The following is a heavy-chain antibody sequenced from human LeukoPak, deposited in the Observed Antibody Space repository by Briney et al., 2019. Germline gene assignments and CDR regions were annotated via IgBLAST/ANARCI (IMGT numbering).Heavy chain of an antibody. D-gene: IGHD2-15*01. CDR1: GGSFSGYY. V-gene: IGHV4-34*01. Sequence: SETLALTCAVYGGSFSGYYWSWIRQPPGKGLDWIGEINHSGSTNYNPSLKSRVTISVDTSKNQFSLKLSSVTAADTAVYYCARLVRPSYCSGGSCYPHFDYWGQGTLVTVSS. CDR3: ARLVRPSYCSGGSCYPHFDY. CDR2: INHSGST. J-gene: IGHJ4*02.